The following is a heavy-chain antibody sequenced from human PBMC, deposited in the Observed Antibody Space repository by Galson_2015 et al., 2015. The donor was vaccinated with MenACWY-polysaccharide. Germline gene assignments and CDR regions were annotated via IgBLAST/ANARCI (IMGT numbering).Heavy chain of an antibody. CDR2: INADGSDT. D-gene: IGHD2-15*01. CDR1: GFSFSIYW. J-gene: IGHJ5*02. Sequence: SLRLSCAASGFSFSIYWMHWVRHAPGKGLVWVSRINADGSDTDYADSVRGRFTISRDNAKNTLYLEMNSLRAEDTAVYYCTKAGAKFCRDSSCPFNWFAPWGQGTLVTVSS. CDR3: TKAGAKFCRDSSCPFNWFAP. V-gene: IGHV3-74*01.